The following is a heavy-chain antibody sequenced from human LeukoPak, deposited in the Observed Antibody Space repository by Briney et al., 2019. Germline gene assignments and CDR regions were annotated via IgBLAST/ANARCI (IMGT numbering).Heavy chain of an antibody. CDR2: FYTSGST. J-gene: IGHJ5*02. Sequence: SETLSLTCTVSGGSISSSDYYWGWIRQPAGKGLEWIGRFYTSGSTNYNPSLKSRVTISVDTSKNQFSLKLISVTAADAAVYYCARERHGYNWRKEGASTWFDPWGQGTLVTVSS. CDR1: GGSISSSDYY. D-gene: IGHD5-24*01. V-gene: IGHV4-61*02. CDR3: ARERHGYNWRKEGASTWFDP.